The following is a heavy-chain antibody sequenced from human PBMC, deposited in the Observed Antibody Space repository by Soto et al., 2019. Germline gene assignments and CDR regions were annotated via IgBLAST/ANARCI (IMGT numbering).Heavy chain of an antibody. D-gene: IGHD6-19*01. CDR2: ISSSSSTI. Sequence: EVQLVESGGGLVQPGGSLRLSCAASGFTFSSYSMNWVRQAPGKGLEWVSYISSSSSTIYYADSVKGRFTISRDNAKNSLYLQRNRLRDEDTAVYYCARDRAVAGGEGLVDYWGQGTLVTVSS. CDR3: ARDRAVAGGEGLVDY. J-gene: IGHJ4*02. V-gene: IGHV3-48*02. CDR1: GFTFSSYS.